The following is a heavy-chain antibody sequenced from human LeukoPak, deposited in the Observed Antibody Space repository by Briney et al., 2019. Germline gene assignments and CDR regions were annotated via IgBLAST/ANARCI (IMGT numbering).Heavy chain of an antibody. V-gene: IGHV4-39*07. J-gene: IGHJ5*02. Sequence: PSETLSLTCTVSGGSISSSSYYWGWIRQPPGKGLEWIGSIYYSGSTYYNPSLKSRVTISVDTSKNQFSLKVSSVTAANTAVYYCARRYDYVWGSYRSRENWFDPWGQGTLVTVSS. CDR2: IYYSGST. D-gene: IGHD3-16*02. CDR3: ARRYDYVWGSYRSRENWFDP. CDR1: GGSISSSSYY.